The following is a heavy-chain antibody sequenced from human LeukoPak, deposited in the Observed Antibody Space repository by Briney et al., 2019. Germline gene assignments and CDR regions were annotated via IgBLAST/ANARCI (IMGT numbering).Heavy chain of an antibody. CDR3: ARVVRWYCSGGSCYKRDYYGMDV. V-gene: IGHV3-7*01. J-gene: IGHJ6*02. CDR1: GFTFSSYW. Sequence: PGGSLRLSCAASGFTFSSYWMSWVRQAPGKGLEWVANIKQDGSEKYYVDSVKGRFTISRDNAKNSLYLQMNSLRAEDTAVYYCARVVRWYCSGGSCYKRDYYGMDVWGQGTTVTVSS. CDR2: IKQDGSEK. D-gene: IGHD2-15*01.